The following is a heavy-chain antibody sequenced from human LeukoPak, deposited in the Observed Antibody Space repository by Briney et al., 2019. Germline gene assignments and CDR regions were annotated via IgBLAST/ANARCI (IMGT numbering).Heavy chain of an antibody. D-gene: IGHD5-18*01. V-gene: IGHV4-34*01. Sequence: SETLSLTCAVYGGSFSGYYWSWIRQPPGKGLEWIGEINHSGSTNYNPSLKSRVTISVDTSKNQFPLKLSSVTAADTAVYYCARGQIRRYYYYYMDVWGKGTTVTVSS. CDR3: ARGQIRRYYYYYMDV. CDR2: INHSGST. CDR1: GGSFSGYY. J-gene: IGHJ6*03.